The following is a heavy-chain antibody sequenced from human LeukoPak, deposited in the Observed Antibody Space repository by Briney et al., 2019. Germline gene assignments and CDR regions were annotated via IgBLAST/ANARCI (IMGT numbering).Heavy chain of an antibody. V-gene: IGHV1-46*01. CDR2: INTSGGST. D-gene: IGHD3-10*01. CDR3: ARDQYRSSYGSRIFDY. J-gene: IGHJ4*02. Sequence: GASVKVSCKASGYTFTGYYMRWVRQAPGQGLEWMGIINTSGGSTTYAQKFQGRVTMTRDTSTSTVYMELSSLRFEDTAVYYCARDQYRSSYGSRIFDYWGQGTLVTVSS. CDR1: GYTFTGYY.